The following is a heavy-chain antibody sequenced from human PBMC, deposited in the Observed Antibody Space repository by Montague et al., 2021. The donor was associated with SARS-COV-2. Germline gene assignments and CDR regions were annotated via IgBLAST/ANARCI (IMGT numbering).Heavy chain of an antibody. CDR3: ARPLVRGVPKAFDI. CDR1: GGSITRNYY. V-gene: IGHV4-39*01. Sequence: SETLSLTCTVSGGSITRNYYWGWIRQPPGKGLEWVGNIYYSGTTFINPSLESRVAISVDASKNQLSLNLTSVTAADTAVYYCARPLVRGVPKAFDIWGQGAFVIVSS. D-gene: IGHD3-10*01. J-gene: IGHJ3*02. CDR2: IYYSGTT.